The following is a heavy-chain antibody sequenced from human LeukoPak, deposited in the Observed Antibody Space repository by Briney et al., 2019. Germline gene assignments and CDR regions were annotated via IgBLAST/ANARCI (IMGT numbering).Heavy chain of an antibody. V-gene: IGHV4-34*01. CDR3: ASRGVAAAAFEYFQH. CDR2: INHSGST. CDR1: GGSFSGYY. J-gene: IGHJ1*01. D-gene: IGHD6-13*01. Sequence: PSETLSVTCAVYGGSFSGYYWSWIRQPPGKGLEWIGEINHSGSTNYNPSLKSRVTISVDTSKNQFSLKLSSVTAADTAVYYCASRGVAAAAFEYFQHWGQGTLVTVSS.